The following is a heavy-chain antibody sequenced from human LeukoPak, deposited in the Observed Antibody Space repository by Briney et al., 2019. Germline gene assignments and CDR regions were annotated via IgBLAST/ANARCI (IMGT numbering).Heavy chain of an antibody. CDR3: AKSVVNSGTYIPFDS. CDR1: GFTFRRYG. CDR2: ISGSGSST. Sequence: GGSLRLSCAASGFTFRRYGMSWVRQAPEKGLEWVSAISGSGSSTYYGDSVKGRFTISRDNSKNTLYLQMNSLRAEDTAVYYCAKSVVNSGTYIPFDSWGQGTLVTVSS. J-gene: IGHJ4*02. V-gene: IGHV3-23*01. D-gene: IGHD1-26*01.